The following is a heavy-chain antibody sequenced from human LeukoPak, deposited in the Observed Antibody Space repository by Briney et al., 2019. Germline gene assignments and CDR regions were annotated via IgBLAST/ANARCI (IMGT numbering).Heavy chain of an antibody. J-gene: IGHJ5*02. D-gene: IGHD3-22*01. Sequence: PSETLSLTCTVSGYSISSGYCWGWIRQPPGKGLEWIGSIYHSGSTYYNPSLKSRVTISVDTSKNQFSLKLSSVTAADTAVYYCARDSYYDSSGYLNWFDPWGQGTLVTVSS. CDR1: GYSISSGYC. CDR2: IYHSGST. V-gene: IGHV4-38-2*02. CDR3: ARDSYYDSSGYLNWFDP.